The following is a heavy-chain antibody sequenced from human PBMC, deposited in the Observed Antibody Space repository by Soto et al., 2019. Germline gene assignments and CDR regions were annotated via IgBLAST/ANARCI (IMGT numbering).Heavy chain of an antibody. D-gene: IGHD2-2*03. Sequence: QVQLEESGGGVVQPGRSLRLSCAASEFDFSNFAMHWVRQAPGKGLEWMAVISYDGDTQYYADSAKGRFTISRDNSKNTLYRQMNSLPTEDTVVYSCVRGKWISAHRSRLDPWGQGTLVSVSS. V-gene: IGHV3-30-3*01. CDR3: VRGKWISAHRSRLDP. CDR2: ISYDGDTQ. CDR1: EFDFSNFA. J-gene: IGHJ5*02.